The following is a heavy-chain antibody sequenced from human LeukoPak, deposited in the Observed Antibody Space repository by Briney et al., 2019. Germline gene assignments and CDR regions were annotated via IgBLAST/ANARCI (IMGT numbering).Heavy chain of an antibody. Sequence: AGGSLRLSCAASGFTFSSTWMHWFRQAPGKGPVWVSRIHSDGSSTIYADSVKGRFTISRDNARNTLYLQMNSLRAEDTAVYYCAKDRASYYDFWSGFDYWGQGTLVTVSS. J-gene: IGHJ4*02. CDR2: IHSDGSST. CDR3: AKDRASYYDFWSGFDY. D-gene: IGHD3-3*01. V-gene: IGHV3-74*01. CDR1: GFTFSSTW.